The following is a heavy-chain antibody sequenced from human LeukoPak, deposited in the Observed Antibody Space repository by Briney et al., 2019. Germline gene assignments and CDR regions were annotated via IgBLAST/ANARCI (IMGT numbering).Heavy chain of an antibody. CDR2: IRYDGATK. CDR3: TKDHYSNYLYYFDY. Sequence: GGSLRLSCAASGFTFSSYGMHWVRQAPGKGLEWVAFIRYDGATKYYRDSVKGRFTISRDNSKNTLYLQMNSLRAEDTAVYYCTKDHYSNYLYYFDYWGQGTLVTVYS. CDR1: GFTFSSYG. V-gene: IGHV3-30*02. D-gene: IGHD4-11*01. J-gene: IGHJ4*02.